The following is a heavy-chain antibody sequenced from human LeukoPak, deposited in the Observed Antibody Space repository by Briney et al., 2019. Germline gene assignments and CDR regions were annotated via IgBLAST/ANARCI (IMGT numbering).Heavy chain of an antibody. D-gene: IGHD3-22*01. Sequence: SVKVSCKASGGTFSSYAISWVRQAPGQGLEWMGRIIPIFDTANYAQKFQGRVTITTDEYTSTAYMELSSLRSEDTAVYYCARRDYYDSSGYFDYWGQGTLVTVSS. CDR2: IIPIFDTA. CDR1: GGTFSSYA. CDR3: ARRDYYDSSGYFDY. J-gene: IGHJ4*02. V-gene: IGHV1-69*05.